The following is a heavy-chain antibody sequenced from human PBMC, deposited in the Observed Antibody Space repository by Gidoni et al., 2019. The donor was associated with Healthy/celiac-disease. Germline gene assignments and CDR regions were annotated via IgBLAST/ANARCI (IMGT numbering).Heavy chain of an antibody. CDR2: ISSSSSYI. V-gene: IGHV3-21*01. CDR3: AREDYGDYVYYFDY. Sequence: EVQLVESGGGLVKPGGSLRLSCAASGFTFSSYSMNWVRQAPGKGLEWVSSISSSSSYIYYADSVKGRFTISRDNAKNSLYLQMNSLRAEDTAVYYCAREDYGDYVYYFDYWGQGTLVTVSS. D-gene: IGHD4-17*01. CDR1: GFTFSSYS. J-gene: IGHJ4*02.